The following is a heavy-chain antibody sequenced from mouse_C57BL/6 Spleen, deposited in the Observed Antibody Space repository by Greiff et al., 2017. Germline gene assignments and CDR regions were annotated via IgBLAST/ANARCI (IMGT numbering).Heavy chain of an antibody. CDR3: AGVLLSYLDY. J-gene: IGHJ2*01. CDR1: GYSITSDY. CDR2: ISYSGST. Sequence: EVQLQESGPGLAKPSQTLSLPCSVTGYSITSDYWNWIRKFPGNKLEYMGYISYSGSTYYNPSLKSRSSLTRDTTKNQYYLQLNSVTTEDTATYYCAGVLLSYLDYWGQGTTLTVSS. D-gene: IGHD1-1*01. V-gene: IGHV3-8*01.